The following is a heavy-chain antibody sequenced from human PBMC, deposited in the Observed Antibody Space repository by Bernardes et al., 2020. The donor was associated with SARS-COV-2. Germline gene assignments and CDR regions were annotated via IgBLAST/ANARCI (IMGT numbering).Heavy chain of an antibody. J-gene: IGHJ5*02. Sequence: ASVKVSCKVSGYTLTALSMHWVRQAPGKGLEWMGGFDPEDGETIYAQKFQGRVTMTEDTSTDTAYMELSSLRSEDTAVDYCATAPPVAPNWFDPWGQGTLVTVSS. CDR1: GYTLTALS. CDR3: ATAPPVAPNWFDP. V-gene: IGHV1-24*01. CDR2: FDPEDGET.